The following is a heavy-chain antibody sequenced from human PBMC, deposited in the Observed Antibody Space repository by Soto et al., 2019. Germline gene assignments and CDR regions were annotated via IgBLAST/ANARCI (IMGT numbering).Heavy chain of an antibody. Sequence: GGSLRLSCAASGFTFSSYAMSWVRQAPGKGLEWVSAISGSGGSTYYADSVKGRFTISRDNSKNTLYLQMNSLRAEDTAVYYCAKFTGGFSGSSEIDAFDIWGQGTMVTVSS. J-gene: IGHJ3*02. CDR1: GFTFSSYA. V-gene: IGHV3-23*01. D-gene: IGHD1-26*01. CDR2: ISGSGGST. CDR3: AKFTGGFSGSSEIDAFDI.